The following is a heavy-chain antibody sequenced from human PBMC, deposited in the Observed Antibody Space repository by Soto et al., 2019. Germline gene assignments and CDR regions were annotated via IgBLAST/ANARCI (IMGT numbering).Heavy chain of an antibody. CDR3: ARSRADYYYGMDV. V-gene: IGHV3-66*01. Sequence: VQLVESGGDLVQPGGSLRLSCAASGFTVSSNYMNWVRQAPGKGLEWVSVISSRGNTYYGDSVKGRFTISRDNSQNTVYLQMNSLRAEDTAVYYCARSRADYYYGMDVWGQGPTVTVSS. J-gene: IGHJ6*02. CDR2: ISSRGNT. CDR1: GFTVSSNY.